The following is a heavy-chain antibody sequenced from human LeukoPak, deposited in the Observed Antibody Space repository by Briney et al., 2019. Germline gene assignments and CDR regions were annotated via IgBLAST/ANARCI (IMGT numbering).Heavy chain of an antibody. CDR2: IDRISGAS. CDR1: GVTLIGYH. V-gene: IGHV1-2*02. D-gene: IGHD3-16*01. J-gene: IGHJ4*02. CDR3: AISDYVWGFAS. Sequence: ASVKVSCKAFGVTLIGYHMHWVRQAPGRRPEWMGWIDRISGASAPAQKFQGRVTMTRDTSMSTFYMDMSGLTSDDTAIYYCAISDYVWGFASWGVGTQITVSS.